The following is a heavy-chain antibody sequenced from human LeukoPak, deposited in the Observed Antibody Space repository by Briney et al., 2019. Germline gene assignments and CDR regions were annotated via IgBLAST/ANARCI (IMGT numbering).Heavy chain of an antibody. V-gene: IGHV1-3*01. D-gene: IGHD3-22*01. CDR1: GYTFTSYA. J-gene: IGHJ4*02. CDR2: INAGNGNT. Sequence: ASVKVSCKASGYTFTSYAMHWVRQAPGQRLEWMGWINAGNGNTKYSQKFQGGVTITRDTSASTAYMELSSLRSEDTAVYYCARERSDSSGYYYYFDYWGQGTLVTVSS. CDR3: ARERSDSSGYYYYFDY.